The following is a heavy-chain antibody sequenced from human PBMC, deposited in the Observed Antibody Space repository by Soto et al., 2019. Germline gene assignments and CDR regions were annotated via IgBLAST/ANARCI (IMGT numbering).Heavy chain of an antibody. CDR2: IDPSDSYT. Sequence: VQLVQSGAEVKKPGASLRISCKGSGYSFTSYWISWVRQMPGKGLEWMGRIDPSDSYTNYSPSFQGHVTISADKSISTADLQWSSLKASDTAMYYCARNYDSSGYYYPFDYWGQGTLVTVSS. J-gene: IGHJ4*02. D-gene: IGHD3-22*01. V-gene: IGHV5-10-1*01. CDR1: GYSFTSYW. CDR3: ARNYDSSGYYYPFDY.